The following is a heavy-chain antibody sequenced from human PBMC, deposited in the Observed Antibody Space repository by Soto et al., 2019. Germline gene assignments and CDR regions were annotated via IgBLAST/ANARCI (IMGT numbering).Heavy chain of an antibody. CDR1: GGSISSGDYY. D-gene: IGHD1-7*01. CDR2: IYYSGST. Sequence: TSETLSLTCTVSGGSISSGDYYWSWIRQPPGKGLEWIGYIYYSGSTYYNPSLKSRVTISVDTSKNQFSLKLSSVTAADTAVYYCARDENWNYGHYFDYWGQGTLVTVPQ. CDR3: ARDENWNYGHYFDY. J-gene: IGHJ4*02. V-gene: IGHV4-30-4*01.